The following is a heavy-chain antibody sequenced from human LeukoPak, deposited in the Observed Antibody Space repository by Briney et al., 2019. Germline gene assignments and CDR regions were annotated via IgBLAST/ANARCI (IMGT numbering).Heavy chain of an antibody. V-gene: IGHV3-30*04. Sequence: PGGSLRLSCAASGFTFSSYAMHWVRQAPGKGLEWVAVISYDGSNKYYADSVKGRFTISRDNSKNTLYLQMNSLRAEDTAVYYCAREGDLGYCSSTSCYEFDYWAREPWSPSPQ. CDR3: AREGDLGYCSSTSCYEFDY. D-gene: IGHD2-2*01. CDR1: GFTFSSYA. J-gene: IGHJ4*02. CDR2: ISYDGSNK.